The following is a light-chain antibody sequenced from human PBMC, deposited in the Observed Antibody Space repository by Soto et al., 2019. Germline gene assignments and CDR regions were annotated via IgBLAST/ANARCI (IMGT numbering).Light chain of an antibody. CDR3: QQSGT. V-gene: IGKV3-15*01. CDR2: GAS. CDR1: QSVGSS. Sequence: EIVMTQSPATLSVSPGERATLSCRASQSVGSSLAWYQQKPGQAPRLLIYGASTRATGIPARFSGSGSGTEFTLTISSLQSEDFAVYYWQQSGTFGQGTKLEIK. J-gene: IGKJ2*01.